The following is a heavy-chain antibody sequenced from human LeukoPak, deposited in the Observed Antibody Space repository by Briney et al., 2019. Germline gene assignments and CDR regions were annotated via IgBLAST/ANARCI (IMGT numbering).Heavy chain of an antibody. CDR2: IIPIFGTA. V-gene: IGHV1-69*01. J-gene: IGHJ6*03. Sequence: SVKVSCKASGGTFSSYAISWVRQAPGQGLEWMGGIIPIFGTANYAQKFQGRVTITADESTSTAYMELSSLRSEDTAVYYCATRTPHRYYYYYMDAWGKGTTVTVSS. D-gene: IGHD3-16*02. CDR3: ATRTPHRYYYYYMDA. CDR1: GGTFSSYA.